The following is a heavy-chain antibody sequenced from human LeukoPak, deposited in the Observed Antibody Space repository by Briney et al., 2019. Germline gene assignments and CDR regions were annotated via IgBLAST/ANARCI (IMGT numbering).Heavy chain of an antibody. Sequence: GGSLRLSCAASGFTFSSYVMSWVRQAPGKGLEWISVISGSGGSSNYADSVKGRFTISRDNSKNTLYLQMSSLRADDTAVYYCAKADKLGLYVFDCWGLGTLVSVSS. J-gene: IGHJ4*02. CDR2: ISGSGGSS. CDR3: AKADKLGLYVFDC. V-gene: IGHV3-23*01. CDR1: GFTFSSYV. D-gene: IGHD7-27*01.